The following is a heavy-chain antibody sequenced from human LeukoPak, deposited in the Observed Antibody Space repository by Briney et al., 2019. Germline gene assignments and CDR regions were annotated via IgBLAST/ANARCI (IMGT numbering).Heavy chain of an antibody. CDR3: ARGGDSGSHDY. J-gene: IGHJ4*02. Sequence: PSETLSLTCTVSGGSISDYYWSWIRQPPGKGLEWIGWIFGSGSSNYNPSLKSRLTISVDTSKNQFSLKLTSATAADTAVYYCARGGDSGSHDYWGQGTLVTVPS. CDR1: GGSISDYY. D-gene: IGHD1-26*01. V-gene: IGHV4-59*01. CDR2: IFGSGSS.